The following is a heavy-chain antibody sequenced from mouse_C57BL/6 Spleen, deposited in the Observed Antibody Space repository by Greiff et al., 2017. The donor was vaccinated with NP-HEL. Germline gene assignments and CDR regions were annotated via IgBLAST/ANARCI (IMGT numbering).Heavy chain of an antibody. CDR2: IDPSDSET. J-gene: IGHJ4*01. Sequence: QVQLQQPGAELVRPGSSVKLSCKASGYTFTSYWMHWVKQRPIQGLEWIGNIDPSDSETHYNQKFKDKATLTADKSSSTAYMQLSSLTSEDSAVYCCARNLNYYGGSYAMDYWGQGTSVTVSS. D-gene: IGHD1-1*01. CDR3: ARNLNYYGGSYAMDY. CDR1: GYTFTSYW. V-gene: IGHV1-52*01.